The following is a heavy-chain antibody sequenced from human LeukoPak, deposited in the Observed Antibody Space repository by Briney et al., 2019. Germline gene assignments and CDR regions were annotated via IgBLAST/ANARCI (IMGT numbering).Heavy chain of an antibody. J-gene: IGHJ4*02. CDR3: AKGLLRYFERGPFDY. CDR1: GFTFSSYG. D-gene: IGHD3-9*01. CDR2: IWYDGSNK. Sequence: PGRSLRLSCAASGFTFSSYGMHWVRQAPGKGLEWVAVIWYDGSNKYYADSVKGRFTISRDNSKNSLYLQMNSLRAEDTALYYCAKGLLRYFERGPFDYWGQGTLVTVSS. V-gene: IGHV3-33*03.